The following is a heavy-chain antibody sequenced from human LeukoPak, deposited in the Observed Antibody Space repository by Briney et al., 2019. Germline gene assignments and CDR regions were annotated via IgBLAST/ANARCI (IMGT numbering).Heavy chain of an antibody. CDR1: GFTFSSYW. J-gene: IGHJ4*02. V-gene: IGHV3-7*03. CDR2: IKQDGSEK. D-gene: IGHD1-26*01. CDR3: ARDPGVGATLDYFDY. Sequence: GGSLRLSCAASGFTFSSYWMSWVRQAPGKGLEWVANIKQDGSEKYYVDSVKRRFTISRDNAKNSLYLQMNSLRAEDTAVYYCARDPGVGATLDYFDYWGQGTLVTDSS.